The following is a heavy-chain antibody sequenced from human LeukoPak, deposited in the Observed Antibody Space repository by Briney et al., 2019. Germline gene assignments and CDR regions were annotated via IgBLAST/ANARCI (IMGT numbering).Heavy chain of an antibody. CDR1: GFTFSTYY. D-gene: IGHD3-3*01. Sequence: GGSLRLSCAASGFTFSTYYMNWVRQAPGKGLEWVANIKQDGSEKYYVDSVKGRFTISRDNAKNSLYLQMNSLRAEDTAVYYCARDRNTDFWSGYYTNYFDYWGQGTLVTVSS. CDR3: ARDRNTDFWSGYYTNYFDY. CDR2: IKQDGSEK. V-gene: IGHV3-7*01. J-gene: IGHJ4*02.